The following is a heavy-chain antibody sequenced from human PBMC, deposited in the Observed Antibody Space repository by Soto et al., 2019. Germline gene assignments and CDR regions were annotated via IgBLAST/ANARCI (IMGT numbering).Heavy chain of an antibody. CDR1: GYTFTNYG. Sequence: ASVKVSCKTSGYTFTNYGINWVRQAPGQGLEWMGWISAYNGNTNYAQKLQGRVTMTTDTSTSTAYMELRSLRSDDTAVYYCAGASTDYDSSGYYNYWGQGTLVTVSS. CDR2: ISAYNGNT. CDR3: AGASTDYDSSGYYNY. D-gene: IGHD3-22*01. V-gene: IGHV1-18*04. J-gene: IGHJ4*02.